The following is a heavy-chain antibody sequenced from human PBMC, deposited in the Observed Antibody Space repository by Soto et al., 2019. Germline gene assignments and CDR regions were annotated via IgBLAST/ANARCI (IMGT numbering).Heavy chain of an antibody. CDR2: IYYSGST. CDR1: GGSISSGGYY. J-gene: IGHJ4*02. V-gene: IGHV4-31*03. CDR3: ARSFCVAAAGPFDY. Sequence: PLCLPCTVSGGSISSGGYYWSWIRQHPGKGLEWIGYIYYSGSTYYNPSLKSRVTISVDTSKNQFSLKLSSVTAADTAVYYCARSFCVAAAGPFDYWGQGTLVTVSS. D-gene: IGHD6-13*01.